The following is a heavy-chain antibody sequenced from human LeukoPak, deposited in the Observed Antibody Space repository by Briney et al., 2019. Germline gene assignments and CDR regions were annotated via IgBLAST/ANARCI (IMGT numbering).Heavy chain of an antibody. D-gene: IGHD4-17*01. Sequence: GGSLRLSCAASGFTFSSYWMSWVRQAPGKGLEWVANIKQDGSEKYYVDSVKGRFTISRDNAKNSLYLQMNSLRAEDTAVYYCAREEGGDYDDAFDIWGQGTMVTVSS. CDR2: IKQDGSEK. J-gene: IGHJ3*02. CDR1: GFTFSSYW. V-gene: IGHV3-7*01. CDR3: AREEGGDYDDAFDI.